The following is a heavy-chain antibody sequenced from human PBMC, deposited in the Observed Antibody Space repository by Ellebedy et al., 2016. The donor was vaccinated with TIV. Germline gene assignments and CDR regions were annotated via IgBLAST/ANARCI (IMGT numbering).Heavy chain of an antibody. CDR2: ISNTGSRT. Sequence: GESLKISCAASGFTFSSYAMSWVRQAPGKGLEWVSTISNTGSRTYYADSVEGRFIISRDNSKKTLYLQMNSLRAEDTAVYYSAKGSGGASDSSAPRYYFDYWGLGTLVTVSS. J-gene: IGHJ4*02. CDR3: AKGSGGASDSSAPRYYFDY. D-gene: IGHD3-22*01. V-gene: IGHV3-23*01. CDR1: GFTFSSYA.